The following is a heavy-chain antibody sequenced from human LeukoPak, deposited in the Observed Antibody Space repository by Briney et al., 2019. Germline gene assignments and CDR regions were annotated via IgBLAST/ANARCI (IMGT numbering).Heavy chain of an antibody. D-gene: IGHD2-2*01. CDR2: ISKSSDRI. CDR1: GFTFSSYS. V-gene: IGHV3-48*04. Sequence: GGSLRLSCAASGFTFSSYSMNWVRQAPGKGLEWVSYISKSSDRIYHADSVKGRFTISRDNAKNSLYLQMDSLRAEDTAIYYCARDLLNDLGSSDFVDQLGQGTLVTDSS. CDR3: ARDLLNDLGSSDFVDQ. J-gene: IGHJ4*02.